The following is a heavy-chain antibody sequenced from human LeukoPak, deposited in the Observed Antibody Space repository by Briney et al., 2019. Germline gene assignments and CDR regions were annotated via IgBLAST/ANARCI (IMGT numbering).Heavy chain of an antibody. V-gene: IGHV3-30-3*01. CDR3: ARSYSSTSYYYYGMDV. Sequence: PGRSLRLSRAASGFTFSSYAMHWVRQAPGKGLEWVAVISYDGSNKYYADSVKGRFTISRDNSKNTLYLQMNSLRAEDTAVYYCARSYSSTSYYYYGMDVWGQGTTVTVSS. D-gene: IGHD6-13*01. CDR2: ISYDGSNK. J-gene: IGHJ6*02. CDR1: GFTFSSYA.